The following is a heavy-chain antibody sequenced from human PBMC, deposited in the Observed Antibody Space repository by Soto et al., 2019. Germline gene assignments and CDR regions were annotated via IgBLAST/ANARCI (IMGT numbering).Heavy chain of an antibody. V-gene: IGHV3-30*18. J-gene: IGHJ4*02. CDR2: ISYDGSNK. CDR3: AKDGDERFDY. CDR1: GFTFSSYG. Sequence: QVQLVESGGGVVQPGRSLRLSCAASGFTFSSYGMHWVRQAPGKGLEWVAVISYDGSNKYYADSVKGRFTISRDNSKNTLYLQMNSLRAEDTAVYYCAKDGDERFDYWGQGTLVTVSS. D-gene: IGHD1-1*01.